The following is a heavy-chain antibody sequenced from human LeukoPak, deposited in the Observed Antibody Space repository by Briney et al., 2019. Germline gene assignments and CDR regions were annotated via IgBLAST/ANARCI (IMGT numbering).Heavy chain of an antibody. J-gene: IGHJ3*01. D-gene: IGHD3-10*01. Sequence: SQTLSLTCVISGDSASNTAAGWSWIRQSPSRGLEWLGRIYYRPQYRTQWFDDYAVSVRSRISINPDTSKNQFSLQLNSVTPEDTAIYYCARGGLVRGTINSLIAFDVWGQGTMVTVSS. CDR1: GDSASNTAAG. CDR2: IYYRPQYRTQWFD. V-gene: IGHV6-1*01. CDR3: ARGGLVRGTINSLIAFDV.